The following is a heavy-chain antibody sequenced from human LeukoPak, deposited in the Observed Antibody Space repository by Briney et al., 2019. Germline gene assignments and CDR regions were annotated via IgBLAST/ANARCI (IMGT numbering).Heavy chain of an antibody. J-gene: IGHJ5*02. CDR3: ARGPRITIFGVVIIHA. Sequence: LGASVKVSCKASGYTFTGYYMHWVRQAPGQGLEWMGWINPNSGGTNYAQKFQGRVTMTRDTSISTAYMELSRLRSDDTAVYYCARGPRITIFGVVIIHAWGQGTLVTVSS. CDR2: INPNSGGT. D-gene: IGHD3-3*01. V-gene: IGHV1-2*03. CDR1: GYTFTGYY.